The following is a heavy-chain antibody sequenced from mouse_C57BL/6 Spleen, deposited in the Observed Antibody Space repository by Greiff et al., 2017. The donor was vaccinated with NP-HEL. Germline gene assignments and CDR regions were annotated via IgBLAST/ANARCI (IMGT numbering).Heavy chain of an antibody. Sequence: QVQLKESGAELVMPGASVKLSCKASGYTFTSYWMHWVKQRPGQGLEWIGEIDPSDSYTNYNQKFKGKSTLTVDKSSSTAYMQLSSLTSEDSAVYYCARPSYYSNGDYCFDYWGQGTTLTVSS. D-gene: IGHD2-5*01. J-gene: IGHJ2*01. CDR1: GYTFTSYW. V-gene: IGHV1-69*01. CDR2: IDPSDSYT. CDR3: ARPSYYSNGDYCFDY.